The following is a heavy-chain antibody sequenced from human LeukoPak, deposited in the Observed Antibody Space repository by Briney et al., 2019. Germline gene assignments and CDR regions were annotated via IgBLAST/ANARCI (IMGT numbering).Heavy chain of an antibody. CDR2: MNPNSGNT. Sequence: GASVKVSCKASGYTFTSYDINWVRQATGQGLEWMGWMNPNSGNTGYAQKFRGRVTMTRNTSISTAYMELSSLRSEDTAVYYCASRPQYSNYGGMDVWGKGTTVTVSS. J-gene: IGHJ6*04. V-gene: IGHV1-8*01. D-gene: IGHD4-11*01. CDR3: ASRPQYSNYGGMDV. CDR1: GYTFTSYD.